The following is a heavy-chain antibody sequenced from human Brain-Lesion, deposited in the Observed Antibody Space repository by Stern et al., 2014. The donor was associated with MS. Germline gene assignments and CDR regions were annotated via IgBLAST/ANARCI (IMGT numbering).Heavy chain of an antibody. CDR1: GYTLTELS. Sequence: QVQLVQSGAEVKKPGASVKVSCKVSGYTLTELSMHWVRQAPGKGLEWMGSFDPEDGETIYAQKFQGRVTMTEDTSTDTAYMELSRLRSEDTAVYYCATGDFRQQLVPGPYYFYGMDVWGQGTTVTVSS. CDR2: FDPEDGET. J-gene: IGHJ6*02. CDR3: ATGDFRQQLVPGPYYFYGMDV. D-gene: IGHD6-13*01. V-gene: IGHV1-24*01.